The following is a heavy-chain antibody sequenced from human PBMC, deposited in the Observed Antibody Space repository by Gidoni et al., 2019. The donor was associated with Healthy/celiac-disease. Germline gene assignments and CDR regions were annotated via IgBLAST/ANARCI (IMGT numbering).Heavy chain of an antibody. J-gene: IGHJ4*02. CDR2: INHSGST. CDR3: AILYGDYEYVDY. CDR1: GGSFSGYY. Sequence: QVQLQQWGAGLLKPSETLSLTCSVYGGSFSGYYWSWIRPPPGKGLEWIGEINHSGSTNYNPSLKSRVTISVDTSKNQFSLKLSSVTAADTAVYYCAILYGDYEYVDYWGQGTLVTVSS. V-gene: IGHV4-34*01. D-gene: IGHD4-17*01.